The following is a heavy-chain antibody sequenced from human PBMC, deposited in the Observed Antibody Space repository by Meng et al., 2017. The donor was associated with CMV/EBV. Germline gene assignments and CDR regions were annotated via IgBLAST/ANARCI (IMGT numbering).Heavy chain of an antibody. D-gene: IGHD3-3*01. Sequence: VQVRDPGPGLVTPSQTLSPPRTVSGGSISSGDYYWSWIRQPPGKGLEWIGYIYYSGSTYYNPSLKSRVTISVDTSKNQFSLKLSSVTAADTAVYYCARDNRRGGVDYWGQGTLVTVSS. CDR1: GGSISSGDYY. CDR2: IYYSGST. J-gene: IGHJ4*02. CDR3: ARDNRRGGVDY. V-gene: IGHV4-30-4*08.